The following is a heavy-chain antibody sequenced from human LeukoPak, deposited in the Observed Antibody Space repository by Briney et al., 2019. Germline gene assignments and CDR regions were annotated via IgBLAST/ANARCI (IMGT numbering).Heavy chain of an antibody. CDR2: IYYSGRT. Sequence: SETLSLTCTVSGGSVSTSHYYWGWIRQPPGKGLEWTGYIYYSGRTYYNPSLKSRVTIFVDTSKNEFSLKLSSVTAADTAVYYCARSWAPGYCSSTTCYNFDYWGQGTLVTVSS. CDR1: GGSVSTSHYY. V-gene: IGHV4-39*01. J-gene: IGHJ4*02. D-gene: IGHD2-2*02. CDR3: ARSWAPGYCSSTTCYNFDY.